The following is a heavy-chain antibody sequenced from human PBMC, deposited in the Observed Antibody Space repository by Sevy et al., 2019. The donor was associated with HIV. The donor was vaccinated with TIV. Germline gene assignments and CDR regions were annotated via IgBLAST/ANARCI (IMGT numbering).Heavy chain of an antibody. CDR2: IGWNSGSV. CDR1: GFRFEDYG. D-gene: IGHD3-10*01. V-gene: IGHV3-9*01. CDR3: AKDLLPYGSGSYPLDY. Sequence: GGSLRLSCAASGFRFEDYGMHWVRRAPGKGLEWVSGIGWNSGSVGYAVSVKGRFTISRDNAKNLLYLQMNSLTREDTALYYCAKDLLPYGSGSYPLDYWAREPWSPSPQ. J-gene: IGHJ4*02.